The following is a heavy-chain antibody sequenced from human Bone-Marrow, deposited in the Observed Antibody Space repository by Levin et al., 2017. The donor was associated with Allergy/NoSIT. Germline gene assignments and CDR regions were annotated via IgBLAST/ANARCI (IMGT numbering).Heavy chain of an antibody. CDR3: TTDLGDYSTLNYYYYMDV. CDR2: IKSKTDGGTT. CDR1: GFTFSNAW. J-gene: IGHJ6*03. V-gene: IGHV3-15*01. D-gene: IGHD4-11*01. Sequence: GGSLRLSCAASGFTFSNAWMSWVRQAPGKGLEWVGRIKSKTDGGTTDYAAPVKGRFTISRDDSKNTLYLQMNSLKTEDTAVYYCTTDLGDYSTLNYYYYMDVWGKGTTVTVSS.